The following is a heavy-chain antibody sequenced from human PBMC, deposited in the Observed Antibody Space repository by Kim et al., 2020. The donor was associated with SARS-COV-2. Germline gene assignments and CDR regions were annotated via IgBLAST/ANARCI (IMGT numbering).Heavy chain of an antibody. J-gene: IGHJ5*02. Sequence: SETLSLTCTVSGGSISSYYWSWIRQPPGKGLEWIGYIYHSGSTSYNSSLKSRVAISVDTSNNQLSLKLSSVTAADTAVYYCARHGAIYSRLDPWGQGTLV. D-gene: IGHD6-13*01. CDR3: ARHGAIYSRLDP. CDR2: IYHSGST. V-gene: IGHV4-59*08. CDR1: GGSISSYY.